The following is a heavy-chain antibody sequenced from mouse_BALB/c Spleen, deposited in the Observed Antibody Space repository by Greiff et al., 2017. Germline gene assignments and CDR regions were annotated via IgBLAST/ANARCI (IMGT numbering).Heavy chain of an antibody. CDR1: GFTFSSYA. CDR3: ARERQLGLQAMDY. Sequence: EVKLVESGGGLVKPGGSLKLSCAASGFTFSSYAMSWVRQTPEKRLEWVASISSGGSTYYPDSVKGRFTISRDNARNILYLQMSSLRSEDTAMYYCARERQLGLQAMDYWGQGTSVTVSS. D-gene: IGHD3-2*01. CDR2: ISSGGST. V-gene: IGHV5-6-5*01. J-gene: IGHJ4*01.